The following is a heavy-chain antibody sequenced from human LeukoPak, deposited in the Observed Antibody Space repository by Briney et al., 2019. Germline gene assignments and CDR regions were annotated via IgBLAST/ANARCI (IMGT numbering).Heavy chain of an antibody. J-gene: IGHJ4*02. CDR3: VRLREWLAYFDY. Sequence: SETLSLTCTVSGYSISSGYSWGWIRQPPGKGLEWIGSIYHSGSTYYNPSLKSRVTISVDTSKNQFSLKLSSVTAADTAVYYCVRLREWLAYFDYWGQGTLVTVSS. D-gene: IGHD5-12*01. CDR1: GYSISSGYS. V-gene: IGHV4-38-2*02. CDR2: IYHSGST.